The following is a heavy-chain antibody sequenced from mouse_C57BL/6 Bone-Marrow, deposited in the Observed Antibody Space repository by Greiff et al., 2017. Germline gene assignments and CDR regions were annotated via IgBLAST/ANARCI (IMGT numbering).Heavy chain of an antibody. CDR3: AISRGGYYFDY. CDR2: IYPGGGYT. J-gene: IGHJ2*01. CDR1: GYTFTNYW. Sequence: QVQLKQSGAELVRPGTSVKMSCKASGYTFTNYWIGWAKQRPGHGLEWIGDIYPGGGYTNYNEKFKGKATLTADKSSSTAYMQFSSLTSEDSAIYYCAISRGGYYFDYWGQGTTLTVSS. V-gene: IGHV1-63*01.